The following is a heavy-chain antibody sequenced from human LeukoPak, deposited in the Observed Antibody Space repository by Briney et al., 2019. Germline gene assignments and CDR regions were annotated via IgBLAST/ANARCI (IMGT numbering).Heavy chain of an antibody. J-gene: IGHJ4*02. D-gene: IGHD6-19*01. CDR3: AREGTSSGWYPFDY. V-gene: IGHV3-53*01. CDR2: IYSGGST. CDR1: GFTFSSYS. Sequence: GGSLRLSCAASGFTFSSYSMSWVRQAPGKGLEWVSVIYSGGSTYYAGSVKGRFTISRDNSKNTLYLQMNSLRAEDTAVYYCAREGTSSGWYPFDYWGQGTLVTVSS.